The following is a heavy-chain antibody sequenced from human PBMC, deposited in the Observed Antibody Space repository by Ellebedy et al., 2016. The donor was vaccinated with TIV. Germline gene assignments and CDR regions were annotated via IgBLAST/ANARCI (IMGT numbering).Heavy chain of an antibody. CDR3: ARDLLLGKKTANAEYYYGMDV. D-gene: IGHD5-18*01. V-gene: IGHV1-2*02. CDR1: GYTFTGYY. CDR2: INPNSGGT. J-gene: IGHJ6*02. Sequence: AASVKVSCKASGYTFTGYYMHWVRQAPGQGLEWMGWINPNSGGTNYAQKFQGRVTMTRDTSISTAYMELSRLRSDDTAVYYCARDLLLGKKTANAEYYYGMDVWGQGTTVTVSS.